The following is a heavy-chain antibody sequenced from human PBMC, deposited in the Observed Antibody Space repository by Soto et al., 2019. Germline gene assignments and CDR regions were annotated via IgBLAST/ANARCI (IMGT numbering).Heavy chain of an antibody. CDR2: INSDGSST. Sequence: GGSLRLSCAASGFTFSSYWMHWVRQAPGKGLVWVSRINSDGSSTSYADSVKGRFTISRDNAKNTLYLQMNSLRAEDTAVYYCARGRLRLLWFGESPLKDAFDIWGQGTMVTVSS. D-gene: IGHD3-10*01. V-gene: IGHV3-74*01. J-gene: IGHJ3*02. CDR3: ARGRLRLLWFGESPLKDAFDI. CDR1: GFTFSSYW.